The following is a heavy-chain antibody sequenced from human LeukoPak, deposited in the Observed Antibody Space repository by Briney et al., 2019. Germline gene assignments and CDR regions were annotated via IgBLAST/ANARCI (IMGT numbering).Heavy chain of an antibody. CDR3: AKTSDGYYDSSGYDFGY. Sequence: GGSLRLSCAASGFTFSSYAMSWVRQAPGKGLEWVSAISGSGGSTYYADSVKGRFTISRDNSKNTLYLQMNSLRAEDTAVYYCAKTSDGYYDSSGYDFGYWGQGTLVTVSS. D-gene: IGHD3-22*01. CDR2: ISGSGGST. CDR1: GFTFSSYA. V-gene: IGHV3-23*01. J-gene: IGHJ4*02.